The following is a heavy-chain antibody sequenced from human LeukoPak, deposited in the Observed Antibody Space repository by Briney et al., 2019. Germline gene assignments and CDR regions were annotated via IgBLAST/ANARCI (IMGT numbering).Heavy chain of an antibody. Sequence: SETLSLTCSVSGDSMSNYYWSWIRQPAGKGLEWIGRFYPSGNTDYNPSLKSRVTVSVEKSRNEVSLKMNSVTAADMAVYYCARGYKPASGKDGAFDIWGQGTMVTVSS. CDR1: GDSMSNYY. V-gene: IGHV4-4*07. CDR3: ARGYKPASGKDGAFDI. J-gene: IGHJ3*02. D-gene: IGHD6-13*01. CDR2: FYPSGNT.